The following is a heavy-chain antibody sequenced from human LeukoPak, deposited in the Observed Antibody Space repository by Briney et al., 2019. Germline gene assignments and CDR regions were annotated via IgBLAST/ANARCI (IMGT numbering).Heavy chain of an antibody. CDR3: AGSSGWYYRFDY. CDR1: GFTVSSNY. CDR2: IYSGGST. V-gene: IGHV3-53*01. J-gene: IGHJ4*02. D-gene: IGHD6-19*01. Sequence: PGGSLRLSRAASGFTVSSNYMSWVRQAPGKGLEWVSVIYSGGSTYYADSVKGRFTISRDNSKNTLYLQMNSLRAEDTAVYYCAGSSGWYYRFDYWGQGTLVTVSS.